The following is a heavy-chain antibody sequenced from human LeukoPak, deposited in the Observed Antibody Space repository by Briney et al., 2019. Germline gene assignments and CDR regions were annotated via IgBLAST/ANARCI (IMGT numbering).Heavy chain of an antibody. CDR2: ISSSSSYI. CDR3: ARVTYYYDSSDYYYYYMDV. D-gene: IGHD3-22*01. Sequence: GGSLRLSCVASGFTFSSYEMNWVRQAPGKGLEWVSSISSSSSYIYYADSVKGRFTISRDNAKNSLYLQMNSLRAEDTAVYYCARVTYYYDSSDYYYYYMDVWGKGTTVTISS. CDR1: GFTFSSYE. V-gene: IGHV3-21*01. J-gene: IGHJ6*03.